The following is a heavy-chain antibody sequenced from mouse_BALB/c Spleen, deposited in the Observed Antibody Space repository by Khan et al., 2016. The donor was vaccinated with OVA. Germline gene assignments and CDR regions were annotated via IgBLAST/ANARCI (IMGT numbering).Heavy chain of an antibody. CDR1: CYSFTSYY. D-gene: IGHD3-3*01. V-gene: IGHV1S135*01. Sequence: VQLKQSGPELMKPGASVNISCKASCYSFTSYYIHWVKQSHGKSLEWIGYIDPFNGGTDYNQKFKGKATLTVDKSSSTAYMHLSSLTSEDSAVYYCARGTFGYWGQGTLVTVSA. J-gene: IGHJ3*01. CDR2: IDPFNGGT. CDR3: ARGTFGY.